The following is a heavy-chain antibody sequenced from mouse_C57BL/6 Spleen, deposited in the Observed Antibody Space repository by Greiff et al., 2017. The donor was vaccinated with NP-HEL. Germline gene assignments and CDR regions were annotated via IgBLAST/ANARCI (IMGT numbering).Heavy chain of an antibody. D-gene: IGHD1-3*01. CDR1: GYAFTNYL. J-gene: IGHJ2*01. Sequence: VQLQQSGAELVRPGTSVKVSCKASGYAFTNYLIEWVKQRPGQGLEWIGVINPGSGGTNYNEKLQGKATLTADKSSSTAYMQLSSLTSEDSAVYFCARESTFDYWGQGTTLTVSS. CDR2: INPGSGGT. V-gene: IGHV1-54*01. CDR3: ARESTFDY.